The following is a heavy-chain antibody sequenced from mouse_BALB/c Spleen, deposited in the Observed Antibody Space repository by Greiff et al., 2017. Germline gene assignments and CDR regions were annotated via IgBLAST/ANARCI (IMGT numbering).Heavy chain of an antibody. CDR3: ARLRRKGYAMDY. D-gene: IGHD2-12*01. J-gene: IGHJ4*01. CDR2: ISSGGSYT. CDR1: GFTFSSYG. V-gene: IGHV5-6*02. Sequence: EVKLVESGGDLVKPGGSLKLSCAASGFTFSSYGMSWVRQTPDKRLEWVATISSGGSYTYYPDSVKGRFTISRDNAKNTLYLQMSSLKSEDTAMYYCARLRRKGYAMDYWGQGTSVTVSS.